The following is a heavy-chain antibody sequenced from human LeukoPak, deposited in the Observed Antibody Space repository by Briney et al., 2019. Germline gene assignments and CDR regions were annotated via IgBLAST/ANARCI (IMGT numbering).Heavy chain of an antibody. CDR2: IIPIFGTA. D-gene: IGHD6-13*01. CDR3: ARASKPIAAAANWFDP. Sequence: SVKVSCKASGGTFSSYAISWVRQAPGQGLEWMGGIIPIFGTANYAQKFQGRVTITTDESTSTAYMELSSLRSEDTAVCYCARASKPIAAAANWFDPWGQGTLVTVSS. CDR1: GGTFSSYA. V-gene: IGHV1-69*05. J-gene: IGHJ5*02.